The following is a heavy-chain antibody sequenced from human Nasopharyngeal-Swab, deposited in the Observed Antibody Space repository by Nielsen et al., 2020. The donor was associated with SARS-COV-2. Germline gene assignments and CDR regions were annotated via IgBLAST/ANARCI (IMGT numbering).Heavy chain of an antibody. J-gene: IGHJ5*02. CDR2: VNPNSGDT. CDR3: ARDYGGNSGWFDP. D-gene: IGHD4-23*01. V-gene: IGHV1-8*03. CDR1: VYTFISYV. Sequence: SVNVSCMASVYTFISYVINWVRQATGQGLEWMGWVNPNSGDTGYAPNFQGRVTITRDTSISTVYMELSSLRSEDTAVYYCARDYGGNSGWFDPWGQGTLVTVSS.